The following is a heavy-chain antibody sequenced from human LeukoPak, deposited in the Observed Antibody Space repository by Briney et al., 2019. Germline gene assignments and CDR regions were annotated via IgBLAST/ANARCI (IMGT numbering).Heavy chain of an antibody. J-gene: IGHJ4*02. CDR3: AKVFTIFGVVTPFDY. D-gene: IGHD3-3*01. CDR2: IRYDGSNK. CDR1: GFTFSSYG. V-gene: IGHV3-30*02. Sequence: GGSLRLSCAASGFTFSSYGMHWVRQAPGKGLEWVAFIRYDGSNKYYADSVKGRFAISRDNSKNTLYLQMNSLRAEDTAVYYCAKVFTIFGVVTPFDYWGQGTLVTVSS.